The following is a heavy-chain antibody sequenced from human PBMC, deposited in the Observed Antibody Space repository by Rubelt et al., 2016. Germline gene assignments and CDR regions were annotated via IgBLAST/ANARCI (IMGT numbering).Heavy chain of an antibody. D-gene: IGHD6-6*01. J-gene: IGHJ4*02. Sequence: QVQLVQSGAEVKKPGASVKVSCKASGYTFTGYYMHWVRQAPGQGLEWMGWINPNSGGTNYAKKFKGRVTMTRDTSSSTAYMELSRLGSDDTAVYYGAGEQLPGGIDYWGQGTLVTVSS. CDR3: AGEQLPGGIDY. V-gene: IGHV1-2*02. CDR1: GYTFTGYY. CDR2: INPNSGGT.